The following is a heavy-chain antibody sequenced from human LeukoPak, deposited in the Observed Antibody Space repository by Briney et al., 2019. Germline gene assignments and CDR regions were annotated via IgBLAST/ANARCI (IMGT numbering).Heavy chain of an antibody. Sequence: KRGESLTISCTGSGYIFTSYWIGWVRQMPGKGMEWMGIMYRGDYDTRYSPCVQGQVTSEADKASSTAYQKRSSLKASDTAMYYCARRGYYDSSGYKVFTGNNWFDPWGQGTLVTVSS. V-gene: IGHV5-51*03. CDR2: MYRGDYDT. J-gene: IGHJ5*02. D-gene: IGHD3-22*01. CDR3: ARRGYYDSSGYKVFTGNNWFDP. CDR1: GYIFTSYW.